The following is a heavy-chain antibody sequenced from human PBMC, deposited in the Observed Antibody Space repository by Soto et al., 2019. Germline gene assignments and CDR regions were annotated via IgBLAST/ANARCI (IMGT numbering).Heavy chain of an antibody. V-gene: IGHV1-69*01. CDR3: ARSQGSSTSLEIYYYYYYGMDV. J-gene: IGHJ6*02. CDR1: GGTFSSYA. CDR2: IIPISGTA. Sequence: QVQLVQSGAEVKKPGSSVKVSCKASGGTFSSYAISWVRQAPGQGLEWMGGIIPISGTANYAQTFQGRFTITADESTSSAYMELSSLRSEDTAVYYCARSQGSSTSLEIYYYYYYGMDVWGQGTTVTVSS. D-gene: IGHD2-2*01.